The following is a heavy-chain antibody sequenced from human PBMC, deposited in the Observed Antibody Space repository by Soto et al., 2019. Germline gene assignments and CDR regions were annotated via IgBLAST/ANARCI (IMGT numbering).Heavy chain of an antibody. CDR1: GYTFNTYG. D-gene: IGHD2-15*01. J-gene: IGHJ6*02. CDR2: ISAYDGKT. Sequence: GASVKVSCKTSGYTFNTYGINWVRQAPGQGLELMGWISAYDGKTTYAEKFQGRVTLTTDTSTSTAYMELSRLRSEDTAVYYCARGAVVVPNGLIAGMDVWGLGTTVTVS. V-gene: IGHV1-18*01. CDR3: ARGAVVVPNGLIAGMDV.